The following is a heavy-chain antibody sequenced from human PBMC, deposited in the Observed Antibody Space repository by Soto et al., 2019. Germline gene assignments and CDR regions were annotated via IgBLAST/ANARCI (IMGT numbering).Heavy chain of an antibody. CDR3: AGEDYGGDRDYYGLDV. V-gene: IGHV4-30-4*01. D-gene: IGHD4-17*01. CDR1: GGSISTDHYH. J-gene: IGHJ6*02. CDR2: IHYSGSI. Sequence: QVQLQESGPGLVRPSQTLSLTCTVSGGSISTDHYHWTWIRQAPGKGLEWIGYIHYSGSIQFNPSLQSRAAMSVDTSKNLFSLRLSSVTAADTAVYFCAGEDYGGDRDYYGLDVWGQGTTVTVSS.